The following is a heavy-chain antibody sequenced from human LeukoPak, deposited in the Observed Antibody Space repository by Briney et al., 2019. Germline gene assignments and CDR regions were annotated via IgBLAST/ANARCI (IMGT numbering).Heavy chain of an antibody. V-gene: IGHV4-59*12. CDR1: GGSINSYY. J-gene: IGHJ4*02. Sequence: SETLSLTCTVSGGSINSYYWSWIRQPPGKGLEWIGDIYYSGSTNYNPSLKSRVTISVDTSKNQFSLKLSSVTAADTAVYYCARGLATISDYWGQGTLVTVSS. D-gene: IGHD1-26*01. CDR3: ARGLATISDY. CDR2: IYYSGST.